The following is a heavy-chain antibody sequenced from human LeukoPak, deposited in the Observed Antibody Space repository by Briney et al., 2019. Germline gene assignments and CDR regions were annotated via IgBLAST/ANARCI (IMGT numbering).Heavy chain of an antibody. CDR3: AKDPYDILTGYPDAFDI. J-gene: IGHJ3*02. CDR2: ISYDGSNK. V-gene: IGHV3-30-3*01. CDR1: GFTFSSYA. Sequence: GGSLRLSCAASGFTFSSYAMHWVRQAPGKGLEWVAVISYDGSNKYYADSVKGRFTISRDNSKNTLYLQMNSLRAEDTAVYYCAKDPYDILTGYPDAFDIWGQGTMVTVSS. D-gene: IGHD3-9*01.